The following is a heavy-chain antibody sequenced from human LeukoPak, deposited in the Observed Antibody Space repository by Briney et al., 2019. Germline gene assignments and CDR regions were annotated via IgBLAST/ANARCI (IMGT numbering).Heavy chain of an antibody. CDR1: GGSISSGDYY. CDR3: ARDRSGGDYALGY. CDR2: IYTSGST. V-gene: IGHV4-61*02. D-gene: IGHD4-17*01. J-gene: IGHJ4*02. Sequence: QVQLQESGPGLVKPSQTLSLTCTVSGGSISSGDYYWSWIRPPAVKGLACIGRIYTSGSTNYNPSLKSRVTISVDTSKNQFSLKLSSVTAADTAVYYCARDRSGGDYALGYWGQGTLVTVSS.